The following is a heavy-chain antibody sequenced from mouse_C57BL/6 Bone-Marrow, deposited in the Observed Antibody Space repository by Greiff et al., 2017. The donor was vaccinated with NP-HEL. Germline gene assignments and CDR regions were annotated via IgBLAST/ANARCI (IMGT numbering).Heavy chain of an antibody. CDR3: ARGGFGYYFDY. CDR2: IHPNSGST. J-gene: IGHJ2*01. Sequence: QVQLQQSGAELVKPGASVKLSCKASGYTFTSYWMHWVKQRPGQGLEWIGMIHPNSGSTNYNEKFKSKATLTVDKSSSTAYMQLSSLTSEDSAVYYCARGGFGYYFDYWGQGTTLTVSS. D-gene: IGHD1-2*01. CDR1: GYTFTSYW. V-gene: IGHV1-64*01.